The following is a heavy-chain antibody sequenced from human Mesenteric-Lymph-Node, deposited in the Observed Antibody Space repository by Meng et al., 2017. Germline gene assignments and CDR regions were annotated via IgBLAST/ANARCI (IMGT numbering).Heavy chain of an antibody. Sequence: GESLKISCAASGFTFSSYWMSWVRQAPGKGLEWVANIKQDGSEKYYVDSVKGRFTISRDNAKNSLYLQMNSLRAEDTAVYYCAKSHYDPVVVNEDYPSWFDPWGQGTLVTVSS. V-gene: IGHV3-7*01. CDR1: GFTFSSYW. J-gene: IGHJ5*02. CDR2: IKQDGSEK. D-gene: IGHD3-22*01. CDR3: AKSHYDPVVVNEDYPSWFDP.